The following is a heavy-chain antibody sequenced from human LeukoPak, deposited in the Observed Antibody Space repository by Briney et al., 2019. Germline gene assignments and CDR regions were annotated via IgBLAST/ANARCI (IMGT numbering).Heavy chain of an antibody. V-gene: IGHV1-18*01. Sequence: ASVTVSFTSSGYTFTIYGISWVRHSPGQGLEWMGWISAYNGNTNYAQKLQGRVTMTTDTSTSTAYMELRSLRSDDTAVYYCATSPTTLAPHYWGQGTLVTVSS. CDR2: ISAYNGNT. J-gene: IGHJ4*02. D-gene: IGHD5-12*01. CDR3: ATSPTTLAPHY. CDR1: GYTFTIYG.